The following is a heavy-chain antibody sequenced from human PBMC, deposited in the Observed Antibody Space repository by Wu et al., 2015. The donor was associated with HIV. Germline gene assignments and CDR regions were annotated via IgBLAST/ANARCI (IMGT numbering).Heavy chain of an antibody. V-gene: IGHV1-58*02. D-gene: IGHD2-21*01. CDR2: IVVGSGNT. CDR1: GFTFTSSA. J-gene: IGHJ4*02. CDR3: AAVICGGDCYPPYYFDY. Sequence: QMQLVQSGPEVKKPGTSVKFSCKASGFTFTSSAMQWVRQARGQRLEWIGWIVVGSGNTNYAQKFQERVTITRDMSTSTAYMELSSLRSEDTAVYYCAAVICGGDCYPPYYFDYWGQGTLVTVSS.